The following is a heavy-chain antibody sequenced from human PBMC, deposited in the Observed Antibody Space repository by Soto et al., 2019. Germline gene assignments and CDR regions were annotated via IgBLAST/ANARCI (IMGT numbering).Heavy chain of an antibody. CDR2: INHRGSL. D-gene: IGHD1-1*01. J-gene: IGHJ6*02. V-gene: IGHV4-31*03. CDR1: GGSMTSGDQY. Sequence: SETLSLTCTVTGGSMTSGDQYWTWIRHRPGEGLEWIGYINHRGSLYYNPSLKSRVSMSVDTSKNQFSLNLSSVTAADTAVYYCARGLPQRQGRNMDVWGQGTTVTVSS. CDR3: ARGLPQRQGRNMDV.